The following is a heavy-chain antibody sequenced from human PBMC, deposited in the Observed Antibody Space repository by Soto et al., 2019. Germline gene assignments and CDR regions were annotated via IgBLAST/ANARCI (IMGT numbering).Heavy chain of an antibody. J-gene: IGHJ4*02. CDR2: IIPIFGTA. CDR3: ARGGAQFPTTTYY. V-gene: IGHV1-69*13. CDR1: GGTFSSYA. Sequence: SVKVSCKASGGTFSSYAISWVRQAPGQGLEWMGGIIPIFGTANYAQKFQGRVTITADESTSTAYMELSSLRSEDTAVYYCARGGAQFPTTTYYRGQGTLVPVSS. D-gene: IGHD1-1*01.